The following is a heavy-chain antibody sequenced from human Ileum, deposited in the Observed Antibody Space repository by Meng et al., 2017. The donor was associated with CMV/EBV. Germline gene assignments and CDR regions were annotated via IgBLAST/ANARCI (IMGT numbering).Heavy chain of an antibody. Sequence: ACKASGYTFTGYQMHWVRQAPRQGLEWVGRINPKNGDTKYAEKFQGRVTMTRDTSITTAYMEVSRLRSDDTALYYCATTYSGRYETSWGQGTLVTVSS. CDR1: GYTFTGYQ. V-gene: IGHV1-2*06. D-gene: IGHD1-26*01. CDR2: INPKNGDT. CDR3: ATTYSGRYETS. J-gene: IGHJ4*02.